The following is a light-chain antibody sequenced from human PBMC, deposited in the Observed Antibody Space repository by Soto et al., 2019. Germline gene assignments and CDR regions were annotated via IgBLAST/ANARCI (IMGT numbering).Light chain of an antibody. J-gene: IGLJ1*01. CDR3: CSYKGSYSYV. V-gene: IGLV2-11*01. CDR1: SSDVGGYSY. CDR2: DVT. Sequence: QSALTQPHSVSGSPGQSVTISCTGTSSDVGGYSYVSWYQQHPGKAPELIIYDVTERPSGVPDRFSGSKSGNTASLTISGLQAEDEADYYCCSYKGSYSYVFGIGTKVTVL.